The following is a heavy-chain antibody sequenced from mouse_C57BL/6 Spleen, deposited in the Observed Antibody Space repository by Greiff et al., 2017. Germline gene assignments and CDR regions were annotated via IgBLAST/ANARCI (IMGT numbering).Heavy chain of an antibody. CDR2: IYPGSGST. D-gene: IGHD1-1*01. V-gene: IGHV1-55*01. J-gene: IGHJ3*01. Sequence: QVQLQQPGAELVKPGASVKMSCKASGYTFTSYWITWVKQRPGQGLEWIGDIYPGSGSTNYNEKFQSKATLTVDTSSSTAYMQLSSLTSEDAAVYFCARSDYCGSSAAGFGYWGQGILVTVSA. CDR3: ARSDYCGSSAAGFGY. CDR1: GYTFTSYW.